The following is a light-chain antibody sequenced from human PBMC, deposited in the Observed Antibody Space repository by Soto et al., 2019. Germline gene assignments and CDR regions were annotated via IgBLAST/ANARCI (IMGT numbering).Light chain of an antibody. V-gene: IGKV1-6*01. J-gene: IGKJ5*01. CDR2: GAS. CDR3: QQYDDLPIT. Sequence: AIQVTQSPTSLSASVGDRVTITCRTSQDVRNRLGWYQQKPGKAPKLLIYGASSLQGGVSSRFSGSGFGTDFTLTISSLQPEDIATYFCQQYDDLPITFGQGTRLEI. CDR1: QDVRNR.